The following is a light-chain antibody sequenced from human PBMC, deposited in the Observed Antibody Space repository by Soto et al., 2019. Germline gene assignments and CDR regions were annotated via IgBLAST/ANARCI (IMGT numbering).Light chain of an antibody. V-gene: IGKV1-39*01. CDR2: AAS. Sequence: DIQMTQSPSSLSASVGVRVTITCRASQSISSYLNWYQQKPGKAPNLLIYAASSLQSGVPSRFSGSGSGTDFTLTISSLQPEDFATYYCQQSYSTPLTFGGGTKVEIK. CDR3: QQSYSTPLT. J-gene: IGKJ4*01. CDR1: QSISSY.